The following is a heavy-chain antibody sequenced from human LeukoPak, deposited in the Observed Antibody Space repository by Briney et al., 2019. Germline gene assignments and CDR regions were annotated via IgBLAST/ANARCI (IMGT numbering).Heavy chain of an antibody. Sequence: ASVKVSCKASGGTFSSYAISWVRQAPGQGLEWMGWISAYNGNTNYAQKLQGRVTMTTDTSTSTAYMELRSLRSDDTAVYYCARASVLYYDFWSGYYRWFDPWGQGTLVTVSS. V-gene: IGHV1-18*01. CDR1: GGTFSSYA. J-gene: IGHJ5*02. CDR2: ISAYNGNT. D-gene: IGHD3-3*01. CDR3: ARASVLYYDFWSGYYRWFDP.